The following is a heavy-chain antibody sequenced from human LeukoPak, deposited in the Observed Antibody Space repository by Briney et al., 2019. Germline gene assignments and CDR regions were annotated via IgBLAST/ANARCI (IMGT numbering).Heavy chain of an antibody. CDR3: ARDWGWDGIAVAGIDY. CDR2: INTNTGNP. V-gene: IGHV7-4-1*02. D-gene: IGHD6-19*01. CDR1: GYTFTSYA. J-gene: IGHJ4*02. Sequence: GASVKVSCKASGYTFTSYAMNWVRQAPGQGLEWMGWINTNTGNPAYAQGFTGRFVFSLDTSVSTAYLQISSLKAEDTAVYYCARDWGWDGIAVAGIDYWGQGTLVTVSS.